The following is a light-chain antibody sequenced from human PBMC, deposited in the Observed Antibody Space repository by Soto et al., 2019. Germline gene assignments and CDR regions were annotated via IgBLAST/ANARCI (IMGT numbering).Light chain of an antibody. Sequence: QPASVSGSPGQSIAISCTGTSRDIGSYNYVSWYQQHPGKAPKLMIHEVSNRPSGVSDRFSGSKSGNTASLTISGLQADDEADYYCSSHTTYSTRVFGTGTKLTVL. V-gene: IGLV2-14*01. CDR1: SRDIGSYNY. CDR2: EVS. CDR3: SSHTTYSTRV. J-gene: IGLJ1*01.